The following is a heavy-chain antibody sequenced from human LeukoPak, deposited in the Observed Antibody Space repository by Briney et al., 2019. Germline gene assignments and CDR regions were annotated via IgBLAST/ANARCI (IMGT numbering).Heavy chain of an antibody. CDR1: GFTFSSYN. CDR2: ISSSSSTI. CDR3: AKAGVFDY. Sequence: GGSLRLSCAASGFTFSSYNMNWVRQAPGKGLEWVSYISSSSSTIYYADSVKGRFTISRDNSKNTLYLQMNSLRAEDTAVYYCAKAGVFDYWGQGTLVTVSS. J-gene: IGHJ4*02. V-gene: IGHV3-48*01.